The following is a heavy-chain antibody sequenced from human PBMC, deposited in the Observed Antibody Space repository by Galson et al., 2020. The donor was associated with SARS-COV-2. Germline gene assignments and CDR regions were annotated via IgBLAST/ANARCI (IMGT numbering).Heavy chain of an antibody. CDR2: ISYDGSNI. J-gene: IGHJ4*02. CDR3: AENAFFSDFGGSQTAQ. D-gene: IGHD4-17*01. CDR1: GFSFSNYG. Sequence: GGSLRLSCLVSGFSFSNYGMHWVRQAPGKGLDWVAVISYDGSNIHYGDSVKGRFTISRDSSKNTLYLQMNSLRPEDTGIYYCAENAFFSDFGGSQTAQWGQGTLVTVSS. V-gene: IGHV3-30*18.